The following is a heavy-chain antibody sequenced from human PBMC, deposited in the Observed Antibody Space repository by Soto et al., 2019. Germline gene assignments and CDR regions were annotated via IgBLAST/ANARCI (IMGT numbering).Heavy chain of an antibody. Sequence: QITLKESGPTLVKPTQTLTLTCTLSGFSLSTSGVSVGWIRQPPGKALEWLALIYWDDDKRYSPSLKSRLTITKDTSKNQVVLIMTTMDSVDTATYYCAHRVVGEDAFDIWGQGTLVTVSS. J-gene: IGHJ3*02. CDR3: AHRVVGEDAFDI. CDR1: GFSLSTSGVS. V-gene: IGHV2-5*02. CDR2: IYWDDDK.